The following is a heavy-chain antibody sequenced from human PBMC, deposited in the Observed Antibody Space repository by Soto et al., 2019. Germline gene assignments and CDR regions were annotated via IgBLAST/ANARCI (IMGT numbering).Heavy chain of an antibody. CDR2: INPSGGST. CDR1: GYTFINYY. D-gene: IGHD3-22*01. Sequence: QVQLVQSGAEVKKPGASVKVSCKASGYTFINYYIHWVRQAPGQGLEWMGVINPSGGSTSYAQKFQGRVTMTRDTSTSTVYMELSSLRSEDTAVYYCARAGPKLSGYWVYYYAMDVWGQGTTVTVSS. V-gene: IGHV1-46*01. J-gene: IGHJ6*02. CDR3: ARAGPKLSGYWVYYYAMDV.